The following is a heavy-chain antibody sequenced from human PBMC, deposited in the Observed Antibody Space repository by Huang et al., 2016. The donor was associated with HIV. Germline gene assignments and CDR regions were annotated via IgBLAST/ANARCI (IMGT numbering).Heavy chain of an antibody. D-gene: IGHD3-10*02. Sequence: QVQLVQSGAEVKKPGASVKVSCKGSGYTFTNFAMNWVHQAPGQRLEWMAWINTDTANTKYAQNCQDRLTVTRDTSASTAYMELSSLRSEDTAVYYCARDPHVCVAGPFYDYWGQGTLVTVSS. CDR3: ARDPHVCVAGPFYDY. CDR1: GYTFTNFA. J-gene: IGHJ4*02. V-gene: IGHV1-3*04. CDR2: INTDTANT.